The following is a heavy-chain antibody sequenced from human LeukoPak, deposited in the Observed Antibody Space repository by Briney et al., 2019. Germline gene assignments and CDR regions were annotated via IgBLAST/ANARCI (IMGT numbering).Heavy chain of an antibody. CDR3: AKSQDGGRLIHFDY. V-gene: IGHV3-21*04. Sequence: SGGSLTLSCAASGFTFSSYSMNWVRQAPGKGLEWVSSISSSSSYIYYADSVKGRFTISRDNAKNSLYLQMNSLRAEDTAVYFCAKSQDGGRLIHFDYWGEGTVVSVSS. J-gene: IGHJ4*02. D-gene: IGHD1-26*01. CDR1: GFTFSSYS. CDR2: ISSSSSYI.